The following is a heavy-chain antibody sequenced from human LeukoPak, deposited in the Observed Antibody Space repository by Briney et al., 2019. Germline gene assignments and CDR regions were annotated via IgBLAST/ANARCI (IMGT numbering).Heavy chain of an antibody. CDR3: AIHVICGGGNCYGAALDY. V-gene: IGHV4-4*09. Sequence: SETLSLTCTVSGGSFSGFYWSWIRQPPGKGLEWIGYIHASGTTNYSPSLKSRVTISGDSSKNHFSLKLSSVTAADTAGYYCAIHVICGGGNCYGAALDYWGQGTLVTVSS. J-gene: IGHJ4*02. D-gene: IGHD2-15*01. CDR1: GGSFSGFY. CDR2: IHASGTT.